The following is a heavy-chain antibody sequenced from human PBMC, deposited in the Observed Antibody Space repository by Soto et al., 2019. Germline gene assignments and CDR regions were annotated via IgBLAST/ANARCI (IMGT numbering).Heavy chain of an antibody. CDR2: ISGGGDGA. D-gene: IGHD2-15*01. V-gene: IGHV3-23*01. J-gene: IGHJ3*01. CDR1: GFTFSSYA. Sequence: EVQLLESGGGLVQPGGPLRLSFAASGFTFSSYAIIWVRQPPGKGLDGVSTISGGGDGANYADPVKDHFTISRDNAKNTVYLQMNSLRAEDTAIYYCAKKGPGSLKTYCSGSGCHYAFDLWGQGTMVTVSS. CDR3: AKKGPGSLKTYCSGSGCHYAFDL.